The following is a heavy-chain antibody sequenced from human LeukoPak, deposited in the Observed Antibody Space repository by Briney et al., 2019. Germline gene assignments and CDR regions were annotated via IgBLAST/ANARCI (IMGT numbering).Heavy chain of an antibody. CDR2: IYTSGST. CDR1: GGSISSYY. V-gene: IGHV4-4*07. J-gene: IGHJ4*02. Sequence: PSETLSLTCTVSGGSISSYYWSWIRQPAGKGLEWIGRIYTSGSTNYNPSLKSRVTMSVDTSKNQFSLKLSSVTAADTAVYYCARAAYPSYSSIHVFDYWGQGTLVTVSS. CDR3: ARAAYPSYSSIHVFDY. D-gene: IGHD6-13*01.